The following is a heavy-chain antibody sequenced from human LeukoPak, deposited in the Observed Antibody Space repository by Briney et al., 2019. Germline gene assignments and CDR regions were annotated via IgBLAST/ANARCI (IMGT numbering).Heavy chain of an antibody. CDR1: GGSISSYY. V-gene: IGHV4-59*12. Sequence: SETLSLTCTVSGGSISSYYWSWVRQPPGKGLEWIGFVYYTGSTNYSPSLKSRVTISVDTSKNQFSLKLSSVTAADTAVYYCASRSGSWFDPWGQGTLVTVSS. D-gene: IGHD1-26*01. J-gene: IGHJ5*02. CDR2: VYYTGST. CDR3: ASRSGSWFDP.